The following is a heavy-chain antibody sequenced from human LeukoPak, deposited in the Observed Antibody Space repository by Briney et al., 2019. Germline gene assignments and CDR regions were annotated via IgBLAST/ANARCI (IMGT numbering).Heavy chain of an antibody. J-gene: IGHJ4*02. CDR3: AREHLAAAGPNYFDY. Sequence: SETLSLTCAVYGGSFSGYYWSWIRQPPGKGLEWIGEINHSGSTNYNPSLKSRVTISVDTSKNQFSLKLSSVTAADTAVYYCAREHLAAAGPNYFDYWGQGTLVTVSS. CDR2: INHSGST. CDR1: GGSFSGYY. D-gene: IGHD6-13*01. V-gene: IGHV4-34*01.